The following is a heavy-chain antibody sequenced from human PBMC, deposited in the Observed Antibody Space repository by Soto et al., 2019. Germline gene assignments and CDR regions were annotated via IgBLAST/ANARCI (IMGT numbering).Heavy chain of an antibody. V-gene: IGHV1-69*13. J-gene: IGHJ4*02. Sequence: ASVKVSCKASGGTFSSYAISWVRQAPGQGLEWMGGIIPIFGTANYAQKFQGRVTITADESTSTAYMELSSLRSEDTAVYYCARPHSRAYDSSGYYYWVYWGQGTLVTVSS. D-gene: IGHD3-22*01. CDR3: ARPHSRAYDSSGYYYWVY. CDR2: IIPIFGTA. CDR1: GGTFSSYA.